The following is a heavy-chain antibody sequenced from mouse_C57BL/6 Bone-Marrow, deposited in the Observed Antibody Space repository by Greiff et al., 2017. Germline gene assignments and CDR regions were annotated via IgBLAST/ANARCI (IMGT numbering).Heavy chain of an antibody. D-gene: IGHD3-3*01. CDR2: IYPRSGNT. V-gene: IGHV1-81*01. CDR1: GYTFTSYG. J-gene: IGHJ2*01. CDR3: ARARDESNYFDY. Sequence: QVQLKQSGAELARPGASVKLSCTASGYTFTSYGISWVKQRTGQGLEWIGEIYPRSGNTYYNEQFKGKATLTADKSSSTAYMELRSLTSEDSAVYFCARARDESNYFDYWGQGTTLTGSS.